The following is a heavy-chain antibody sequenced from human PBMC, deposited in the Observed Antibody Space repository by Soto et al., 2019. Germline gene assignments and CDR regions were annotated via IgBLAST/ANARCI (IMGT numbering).Heavy chain of an antibody. Sequence: QVQLQESGPGLVKPSQTLSLTCTVSGGSISSGGSYWSWIRQHPGKGLEWIGYIYYSGSTYYNPTLKSRVTISVDTSKNQCSLKLSSVTAADTAVYYCASGEVRGVIIISVWGKGTTVTVSS. CDR2: IYYSGST. CDR1: GGSISSGGSY. J-gene: IGHJ6*04. V-gene: IGHV4-31*03. D-gene: IGHD3-10*01. CDR3: ASGEVRGVIIISV.